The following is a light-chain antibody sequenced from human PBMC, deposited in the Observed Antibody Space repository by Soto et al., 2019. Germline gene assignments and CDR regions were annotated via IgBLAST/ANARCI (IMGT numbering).Light chain of an antibody. Sequence: QSALTQPASVSGSPGQSITISCTGTSSDVGSYNFVSWYQQYPGKAPKLMIYEVSNRPSGVSNRFSGSKSGNTASQTISGLQAEDEADYYCSSYAGTEIWVFGGGTKLTVL. CDR3: SSYAGTEIWV. CDR1: SSDVGSYNF. CDR2: EVS. J-gene: IGLJ3*02. V-gene: IGLV2-14*01.